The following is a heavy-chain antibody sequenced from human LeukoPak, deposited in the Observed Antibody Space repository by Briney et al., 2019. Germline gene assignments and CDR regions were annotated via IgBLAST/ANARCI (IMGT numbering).Heavy chain of an antibody. CDR3: ARWSNKGLFSYIINLY. CDR2: VDYSGDT. CDR1: GASISNPDYY. J-gene: IGHJ4*02. V-gene: IGHV4-39*01. Sequence: PSETLSLTCTVSGASISNPDYYWSWIRQPPGKGLEWIGSVDYSGDTYYNPSLNGRVTIAVDTSSNQVSLNLNSVTAADTAVYCGARWSNKGLFSYIINLYWGEGALVSVSS. D-gene: IGHD5-18*01.